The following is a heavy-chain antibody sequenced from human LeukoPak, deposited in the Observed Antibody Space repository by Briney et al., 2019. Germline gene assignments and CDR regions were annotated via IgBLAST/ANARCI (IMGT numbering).Heavy chain of an antibody. CDR3: AKDIRGRLEFDP. CDR1: GFTFSSYW. J-gene: IGHJ5*02. CDR2: INKDGGEK. V-gene: IGHV3-7*03. D-gene: IGHD1-1*01. Sequence: GGSLRLSCAASGFTFSSYWMSWVRQAPGKGLEWVANINKDGGEKYFVDSVKGRFTISRDNAKNSLYLQMNSRRAEDTALYYCAKDIRGRLEFDPWGQGTLVTVSS.